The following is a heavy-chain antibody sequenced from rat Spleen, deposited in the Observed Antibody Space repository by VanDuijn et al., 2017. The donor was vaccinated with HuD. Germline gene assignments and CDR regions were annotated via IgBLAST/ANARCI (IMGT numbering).Heavy chain of an antibody. CDR1: GYSITSSYR. D-gene: IGHD2-2*01. V-gene: IGHV3-3*01. J-gene: IGHJ2*01. Sequence: EVQLQESGPGLVKPSQSLSLTCSVTGYSITSSYRWNWIRKFPGNKLEWMGYINSAGSTNYNPSLKSRISITRDTSKNQFLLQLNSVTTEDTATYYCVRLGYPLGYFDYWGQGVMVTVSS. CDR3: VRLGYPLGYFDY. CDR2: INSAGST.